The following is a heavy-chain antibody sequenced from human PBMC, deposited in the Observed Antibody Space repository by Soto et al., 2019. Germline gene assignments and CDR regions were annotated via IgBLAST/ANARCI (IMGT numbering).Heavy chain of an antibody. V-gene: IGHV3-43D*03. CDR2: ISCDGGSP. D-gene: IGHD6-13*01. Sequence: GGSLRLSCAASGFTFDDYAMHWVRQAPGKGLEWVSLISCDGGSPYYADSVKGRFTISRDNSKNSLYLQMNSLRAEDTALYYCAKDTKIAAAGIYYYYGMDVWGQGTTVTVSS. CDR3: AKDTKIAAAGIYYYYGMDV. CDR1: GFTFDDYA. J-gene: IGHJ6*02.